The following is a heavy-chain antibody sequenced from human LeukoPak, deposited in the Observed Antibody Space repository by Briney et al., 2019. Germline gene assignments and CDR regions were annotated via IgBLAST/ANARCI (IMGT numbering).Heavy chain of an antibody. CDR3: ARDSTITTDYNYYDYYDSTSLHAFDI. J-gene: IGHJ3*02. Sequence: GSSVKVSCKASGGTFSSYAISWVRQAPGQGLEWMGRIIPILGIANYAQKFQGRVTITADKSTSTAYMELSSLRSEDTAVYYCARDSTITTDYNYYDYYDSTSLHAFDIWGQGTMVTVSS. CDR2: IIPILGIA. D-gene: IGHD3-22*01. CDR1: GGTFSSYA. V-gene: IGHV1-69*04.